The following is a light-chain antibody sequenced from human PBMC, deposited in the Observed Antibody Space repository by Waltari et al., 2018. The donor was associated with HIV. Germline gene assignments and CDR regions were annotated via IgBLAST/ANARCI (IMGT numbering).Light chain of an antibody. CDR2: DVS. V-gene: IGLV2-23*01. CDR3: CSYAGSSTLL. J-gene: IGLJ2*01. Sequence: QSALTQPASVSGSPGQSITISCTGTSSDVGGYNYVSWYQQHPGTAPKLVIYDVSERPSGVSKRFSGSKSGNTASLTISGLQAEDEADYNCCSYAGSSTLLFGGGTKVTVL. CDR1: SSDVGGYNY.